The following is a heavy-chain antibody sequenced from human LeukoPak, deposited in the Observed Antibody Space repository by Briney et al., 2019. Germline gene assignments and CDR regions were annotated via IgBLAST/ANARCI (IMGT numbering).Heavy chain of an antibody. V-gene: IGHV3-9*03. D-gene: IGHD5-24*01. J-gene: IGHJ4*02. Sequence: PGRSLRLSCAASGFTFDAYAMHWVRQAPGQGLEWVSGISWNSGSIGYADSVKGRFTISRDNAKNSLYLQMNSLRAEDMALYYSAKDIEEMATYYFDYWGQGTLVTVSS. CDR1: GFTFDAYA. CDR2: ISWNSGSI. CDR3: AKDIEEMATYYFDY.